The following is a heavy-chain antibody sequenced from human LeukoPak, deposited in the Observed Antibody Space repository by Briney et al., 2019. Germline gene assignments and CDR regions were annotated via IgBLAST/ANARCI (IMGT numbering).Heavy chain of an antibody. D-gene: IGHD2-21*02. V-gene: IGHV1-8*03. CDR3: ARTVVVTAEHAFDI. CDR1: GGTFTSYD. Sequence: ASVKVSCKASGGTFTSYDINWVRQATGQGLEWMGWMNPNSGNTGYAQKFQGRVTITRNTSISTAYMELSSLRSEDTAVYYCARTVVVTAEHAFDIWGQGTMVTVSS. CDR2: MNPNSGNT. J-gene: IGHJ3*02.